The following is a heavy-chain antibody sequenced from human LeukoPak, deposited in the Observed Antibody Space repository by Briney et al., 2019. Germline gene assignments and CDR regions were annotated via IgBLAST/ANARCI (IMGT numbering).Heavy chain of an antibody. CDR1: GFTVSSYW. V-gene: IGHV3-74*01. Sequence: PAGSLRLSCAASGFTVSSYWIHWVRQAPGKGLVWVSLIRRDGTTSFAASVQGRFTISRDNAGNTLYLQMNSLAAEDTAVYSCARDAGQATPFDYWGPGTLVTVSS. CDR3: ARDAGQATPFDY. CDR2: IRRDGTT. J-gene: IGHJ4*02. D-gene: IGHD2-15*01.